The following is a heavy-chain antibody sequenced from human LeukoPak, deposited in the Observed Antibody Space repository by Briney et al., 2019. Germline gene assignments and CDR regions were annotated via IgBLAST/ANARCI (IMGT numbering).Heavy chain of an antibody. J-gene: IGHJ4*02. V-gene: IGHV3-30-3*01. CDR3: ARRENCLDY. CDR2: VSYDGSNK. CDR1: GFTFSSYA. Sequence: GGSLRLSCAASGFTFSSYAMHWVRQAPGKGLEWVAVVSYDGSNKYYADSVKGRLTISRDNSENTLYLQMNSLRAEDTAVYYCARRENCLDYWGQGTLVTVSS. D-gene: IGHD1-1*01.